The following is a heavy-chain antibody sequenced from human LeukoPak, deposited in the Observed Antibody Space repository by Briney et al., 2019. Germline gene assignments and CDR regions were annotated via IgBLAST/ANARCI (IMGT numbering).Heavy chain of an antibody. V-gene: IGHV4-59*01. CDR3: ARSTRSWFDP. CDR1: GASISNYY. J-gene: IGHJ5*02. Sequence: SETLSLTCTVSGASISNYYWSWIRQPPGKGLEWIGYIYYSGSTNYNPSLTSRVTISVDTSKNQFSLRLSSVTAADTAVYYCARSTRSWFDPWGQGTLVTVSS. CDR2: IYYSGST.